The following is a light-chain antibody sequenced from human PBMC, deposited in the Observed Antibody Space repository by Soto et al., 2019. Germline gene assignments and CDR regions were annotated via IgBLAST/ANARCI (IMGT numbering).Light chain of an antibody. CDR2: EVS. V-gene: IGLV2-14*01. Sequence: QAVVTQPASVSGSPGQSITIACTGTSSDVGGYNYVSWYQQHPGKAPKVMIYEVSHRPSGVSDRFSGSKSGNTASLTISGLQAEDEADYYCSSYTTSSTLVVFGGGTKLTVL. CDR3: SSYTTSSTLVV. J-gene: IGLJ2*01. CDR1: SSDVGGYNY.